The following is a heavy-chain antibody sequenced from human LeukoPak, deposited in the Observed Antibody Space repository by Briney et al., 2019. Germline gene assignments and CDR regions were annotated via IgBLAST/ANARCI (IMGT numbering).Heavy chain of an antibody. V-gene: IGHV3-64*01. CDR3: AQYDSSGYYVY. Sequence: GGSLRLSCSASGFTFSSYAMHWFRQAPGKGLEYVSAISSNGGSTYYANSVKGRFAISRDNSKNTLYLQMGSLRAEDMAVYYCAQYDSSGYYVYWGQGTLVTVSS. D-gene: IGHD3-22*01. CDR1: GFTFSSYA. CDR2: ISSNGGST. J-gene: IGHJ4*02.